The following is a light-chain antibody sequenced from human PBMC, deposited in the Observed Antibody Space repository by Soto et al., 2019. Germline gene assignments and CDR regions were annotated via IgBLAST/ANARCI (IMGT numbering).Light chain of an antibody. CDR3: QQYGSSLPIT. CDR1: RTVDGNY. J-gene: IGKJ5*01. CDR2: GAS. V-gene: IGKV3-20*01. Sequence: EIVLTQSPGTLSLSPGERATLSCRASRTVDGNYLAWYHQKPGQAPRLLIYGASSRATGIPDRFSGSGSGTDFTLTISRLEPEDFAVYYCQQYGSSLPITFGQGPRL.